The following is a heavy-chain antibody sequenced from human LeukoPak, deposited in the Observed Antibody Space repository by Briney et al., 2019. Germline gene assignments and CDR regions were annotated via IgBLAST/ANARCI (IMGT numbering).Heavy chain of an antibody. CDR1: GFTFSTYA. Sequence: GGSLRLSCAASGFTFSTYAMSWVRQAPGKGLEWVSGISGSGGSTDYADSVKGRFTISRDNSKNTLYLQMNSLRAEDTALYYCASSLTGTTPRGDWGQGTLVTVSS. CDR2: ISGSGGST. V-gene: IGHV3-23*01. CDR3: ASSLTGTTPRGD. J-gene: IGHJ4*02. D-gene: IGHD1-7*01.